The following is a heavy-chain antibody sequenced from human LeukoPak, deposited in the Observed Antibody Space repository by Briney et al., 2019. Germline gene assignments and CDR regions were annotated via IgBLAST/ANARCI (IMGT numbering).Heavy chain of an antibody. CDR2: FDPEDDER. CDR1: GHTISELS. D-gene: IGHD3-9*01. Sequence: ASVKVSCKVSGHTISELSMHWVRLAPGKGLEWMGGFDPEDDERIYAQKFEGRVTMTEDTSTDTAYMELSSLRSEDTAVYYCATTLIYEISTGRLRSAYYYGMDVWGQGTTVTVSS. CDR3: ATTLIYEISTGRLRSAYYYGMDV. V-gene: IGHV1-24*01. J-gene: IGHJ6*02.